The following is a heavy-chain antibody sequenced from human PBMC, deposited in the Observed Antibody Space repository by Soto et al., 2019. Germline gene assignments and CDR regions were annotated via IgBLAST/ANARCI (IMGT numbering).Heavy chain of an antibody. J-gene: IGHJ4*02. CDR3: ARVGGFGATTIDL. Sequence: PSETLSLTCTVSGGSISSGDYYWSWIRQPPGKGLEWIGYIYYSGSTYYNPSLKSRVTISVDTSKNQFSLKLSSVTAADTAVYYCARVGGFGATTIDLWGQGTLVTVSS. CDR2: IYYSGST. CDR1: GGSISSGDYY. D-gene: IGHD3-10*01. V-gene: IGHV4-30-4*01.